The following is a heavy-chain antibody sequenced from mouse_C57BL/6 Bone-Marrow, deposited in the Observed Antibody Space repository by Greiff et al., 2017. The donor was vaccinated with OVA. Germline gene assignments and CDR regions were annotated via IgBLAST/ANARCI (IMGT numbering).Heavy chain of an antibody. D-gene: IGHD5-1*01. Sequence: QVQLQQPGAELEKPGASVKLSCKASAYTFTSYWMQWVKQRPGQGLEWIGEIDPSDSYTNYNQKFKGKATLTVDTSSSTAYMQLSSLTSEDSAVYYCADLRGYFDVWGTGTTVTVSS. V-gene: IGHV1-50*01. CDR2: IDPSDSYT. CDR1: AYTFTSYW. CDR3: ADLRGYFDV. J-gene: IGHJ1*03.